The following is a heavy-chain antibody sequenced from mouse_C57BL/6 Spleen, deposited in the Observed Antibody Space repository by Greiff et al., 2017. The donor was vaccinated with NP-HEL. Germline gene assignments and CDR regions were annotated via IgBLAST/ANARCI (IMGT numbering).Heavy chain of an antibody. CDR2: IDPSDSYT. Sequence: QVQLQQPGAELVMPGASVKLSCKASGYTFTSYWMHWVKQRPGQGLEWIGEIDPSDSYTNYNQKFKGKSTLTVDKSSSTAYMQLSSLTSEDSAVYYCARGVVWDGLDYWGQGTTLTVSS. CDR3: ARGVVWDGLDY. V-gene: IGHV1-69*01. CDR1: GYTFTSYW. J-gene: IGHJ2*01. D-gene: IGHD4-1*01.